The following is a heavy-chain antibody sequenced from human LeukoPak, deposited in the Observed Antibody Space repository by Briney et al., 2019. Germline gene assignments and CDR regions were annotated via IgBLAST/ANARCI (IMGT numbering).Heavy chain of an antibody. CDR3: ARGRIPATRSYFDY. V-gene: IGHV1-46*01. CDR2: INPSSGST. J-gene: IGHJ4*02. CDR1: GYTFTTYY. Sequence: EASVKVSCTASGYTFTTYYMHWVRQAPGHGLEWMGIINPSSGSTTYAQSFQGRVTMTRDTSTTTVYMELSSLRSEDTAVYYCARGRIPATRSYFDYWGQGTLVTVSS. D-gene: IGHD6-13*01.